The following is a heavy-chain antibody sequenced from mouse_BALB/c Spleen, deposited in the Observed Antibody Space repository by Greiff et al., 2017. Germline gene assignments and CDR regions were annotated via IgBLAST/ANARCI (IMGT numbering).Heavy chain of an antibody. CDR3: ARHGYFDV. Sequence: EVKLMESGGGLVKPGGSLKLSCAASGFTFSSYAMSWVRQTPEKRLEWVAYISNGGGSTYYPDTVKGRFTISRDNTKNTLYLQMSSLKSEDTAMYYCARHGYFDVWGEGTTVTVSS. V-gene: IGHV5-12-2*01. J-gene: IGHJ1*01. CDR2: ISNGGGST. CDR1: GFTFSSYA.